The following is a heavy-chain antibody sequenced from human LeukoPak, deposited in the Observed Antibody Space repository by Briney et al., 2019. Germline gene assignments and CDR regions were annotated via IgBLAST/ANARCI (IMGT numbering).Heavy chain of an antibody. D-gene: IGHD3/OR15-3a*01. J-gene: IGHJ4*02. CDR1: GFTFSSCW. CDR2: IKHDGSEK. V-gene: IGHV3-7*04. CDR3: ARAFRDYFWTGLN. Sequence: PGGSLRLSCSASGFTFSSCWMSWVRQAPGKGLEWVANIKHDGSEKYYVGSVKGRFTISRDNAKNSLYLQMNNLRAEDTAVYYCARAFRDYFWTGLNWGLGTLVTVSS.